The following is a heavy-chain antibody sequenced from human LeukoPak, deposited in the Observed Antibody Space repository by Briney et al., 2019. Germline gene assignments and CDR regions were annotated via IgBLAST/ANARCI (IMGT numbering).Heavy chain of an antibody. D-gene: IGHD5-24*01. Sequence: GRSLRLSCAASGFTFSGCGMHWVRQAPGKGLEWVAAVSYHGGSEYYPDSVKGRFTISRDNSKNTLFLQMNSLTAEDTAMYYCTRTFLSGDGYKVGYFDYWGQGTLVTVSS. CDR3: TRTFLSGDGYKVGYFDY. J-gene: IGHJ4*02. CDR1: GFTFSGCG. CDR2: VSYHGGSE. V-gene: IGHV3-30*03.